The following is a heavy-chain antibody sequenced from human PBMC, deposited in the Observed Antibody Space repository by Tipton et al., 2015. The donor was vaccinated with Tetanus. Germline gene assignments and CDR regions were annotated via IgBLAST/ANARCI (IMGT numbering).Heavy chain of an antibody. CDR3: ARGRLTYYYGSGSRGWFDP. V-gene: IGHV4-59*01. D-gene: IGHD3-10*01. Sequence: TLSLTCTVSGGSLSGYYWNWIRQSPGKGLEWIGYNYYSGSAIYNPSLKSRVTISLDTSKNQISLRLNSVTAADTAVYYCARGRLTYYYGSGSRGWFDPWGQGTPVTVSS. CDR2: NYYSGSA. J-gene: IGHJ5*02. CDR1: GGSLSGYY.